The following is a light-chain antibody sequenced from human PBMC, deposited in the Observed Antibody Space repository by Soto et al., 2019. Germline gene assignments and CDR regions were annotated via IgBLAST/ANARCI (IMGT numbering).Light chain of an antibody. CDR3: QQYNNWPWT. Sequence: IVMTHSPAPLSVSPGGRATLSCRASQSISGALAWYQQKPGQAPRLLIYGASTRATSFPARFSGSGSGTDFTLTISSLQSEDFAVYYCQQYNNWPWTFGQRTKVDIK. CDR2: GAS. V-gene: IGKV3-15*01. CDR1: QSISGA. J-gene: IGKJ1*01.